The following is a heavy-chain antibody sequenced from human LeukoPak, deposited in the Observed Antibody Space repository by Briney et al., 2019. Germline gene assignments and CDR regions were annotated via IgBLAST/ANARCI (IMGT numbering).Heavy chain of an antibody. D-gene: IGHD2-15*01. CDR1: GFTLSSYW. V-gene: IGHV3-7*03. CDR2: IKQDGSEI. Sequence: GGSLRLSCAVSGFTLSSYWRIWVRQAPGKGLEWVANIKQDGSEISYVDSVKGRFTISRDNAKNSLYLQMNSLRAEDTAVYYCVRGNPFGGYWGQGTLVTVSS. J-gene: IGHJ4*02. CDR3: VRGNPFGGY.